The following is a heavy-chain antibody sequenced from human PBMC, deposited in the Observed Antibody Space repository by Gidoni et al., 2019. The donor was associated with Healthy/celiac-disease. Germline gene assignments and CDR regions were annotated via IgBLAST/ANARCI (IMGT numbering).Heavy chain of an antibody. CDR2: IYTSGST. CDR3: ARVQGGSGRPYYYYYYGMDV. Sequence: QVQLQESGPGLVKPSQTLSLTCTVSGGSISSGSYYWSWIRQPAGKGLEWIGRIYTSGSTNYNPSLKSRVTISVDTSKNQFSLKLSSVTAADTAVYYCARVQGGSGRPYYYYYYGMDVWGQGTTVTVSS. D-gene: IGHD6-19*01. CDR1: GGSISSGSYY. V-gene: IGHV4-61*02. J-gene: IGHJ6*02.